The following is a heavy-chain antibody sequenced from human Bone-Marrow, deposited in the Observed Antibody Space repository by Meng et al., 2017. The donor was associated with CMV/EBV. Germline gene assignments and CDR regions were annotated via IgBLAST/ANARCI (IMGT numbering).Heavy chain of an antibody. J-gene: IGHJ3*02. V-gene: IGHV3-30*04. Sequence: GGSLRLSCAASGFTFSSYAMHWVRQAPGKGLEWVTVISYDGNTKYHADSLKGRFTISRDNSKNTLYLQMNSLRVEDTAVYYCARARYLEWLSPHAFDIWGQVTMVTVSS. CDR2: ISYDGNTK. CDR3: ARARYLEWLSPHAFDI. CDR1: GFTFSSYA. D-gene: IGHD3-3*01.